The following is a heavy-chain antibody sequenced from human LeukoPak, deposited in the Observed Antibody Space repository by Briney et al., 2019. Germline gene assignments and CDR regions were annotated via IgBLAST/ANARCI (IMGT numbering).Heavy chain of an antibody. CDR2: IYTSGST. V-gene: IGHV4-4*07. CDR3: ARSAYGSGSYNFDY. J-gene: IGHJ4*02. D-gene: IGHD3-10*01. Sequence: PSETLSLTCTVSGGPISSYYWSWVRQPAGKGLEWIGRIYTSGSTNYNPSLKSRVTMSVDTSKNQFSRKLSSVTAADTAVYYCARSAYGSGSYNFDYWGQGTLVTVSS. CDR1: GGPISSYY.